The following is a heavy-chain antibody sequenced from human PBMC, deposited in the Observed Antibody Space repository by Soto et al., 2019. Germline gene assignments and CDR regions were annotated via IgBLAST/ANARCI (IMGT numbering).Heavy chain of an antibody. CDR2: IIPIFGTA. CDR1: GGTFSSYA. J-gene: IGHJ6*02. CDR3: XRSQGGSSSLDIYYYYYYGMDV. V-gene: IGHV1-69*01. Sequence: QVQLVQSGAEVKKPGSSVKVSCKAPGGTFSSYAISWVRQAPGQGLEWMGGIIPIFGTAKYAQKFQGRVTITEDESTSTGYXELSSLRSEDTXVXXXXRSQGGSSSLDIYYYYYYGMDVWGQGTTVTVSS. D-gene: IGHD2-15*01.